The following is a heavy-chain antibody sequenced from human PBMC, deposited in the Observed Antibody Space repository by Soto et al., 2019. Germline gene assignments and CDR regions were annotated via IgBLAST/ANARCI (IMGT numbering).Heavy chain of an antibody. CDR3: ARAYGGCYFGF. Sequence: QVQLVESGGGVVQPGRSLRLSCAASGFTFSSYAMHWVRQAPGKGLEWVAVISYDGSNKYYADSVKGRFTISRDNSKKTLYLAKERLGGEETGGYYCARAYGGCYFGFWGPGTLVTVSS. CDR1: GFTFSSYA. J-gene: IGHJ4*02. D-gene: IGHD3-16*01. CDR2: ISYDGSNK. V-gene: IGHV3-30-3*01.